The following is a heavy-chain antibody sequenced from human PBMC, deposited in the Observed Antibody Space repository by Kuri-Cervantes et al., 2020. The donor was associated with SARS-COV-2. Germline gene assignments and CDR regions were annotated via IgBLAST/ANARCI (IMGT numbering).Heavy chain of an antibody. D-gene: IGHD6-19*01. Sequence: GESLKISCKASGFIFSRYGMHWVRQAPGKGLEWVAAIGYDGSRKHYSDSLKGRFTISRDNSQNTVYLQMSTLRDDDTAVYYCAKEGSSGWYGGDWGQGALVTVSS. CDR2: IGYDGSRK. CDR3: AKEGSSGWYGGD. J-gene: IGHJ4*02. V-gene: IGHV3-30*18. CDR1: GFIFSRYG.